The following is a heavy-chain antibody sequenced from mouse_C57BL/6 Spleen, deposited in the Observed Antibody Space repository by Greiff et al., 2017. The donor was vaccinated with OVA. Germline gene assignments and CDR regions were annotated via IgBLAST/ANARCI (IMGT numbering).Heavy chain of an antibody. CDR2: SRNKANDYTT. V-gene: IGHV7-1*01. CDR3: ARDSGDWYFDV. CDR1: GFTFSDFY. J-gene: IGHJ1*03. Sequence: EVKLMESGGGLVQSGRSLRLSCATSGFTFSDFYMEWVRQAPGKGLEWIAASRNKANDYTTEYSASVKGRFIVSRDTSQSILYLQMNALRAEDTAMYYCARDSGDWYFDVWGTGTTVTGSA.